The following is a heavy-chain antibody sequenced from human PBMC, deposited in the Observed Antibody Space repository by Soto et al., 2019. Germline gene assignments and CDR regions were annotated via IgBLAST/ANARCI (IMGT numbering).Heavy chain of an antibody. Sequence: GGTLSLSCTDSGFTFSSYAMKWVRQAPGKGLEWVSLIGESGTPTYYADSVKGRFTISRDNSGNTLFMEMYSLRAEDTAVYYCARYIPGVRYYDMDDWRQGTTVTVSS. V-gene: IGHV3-23*01. CDR3: ARYIPGVRYYDMDD. CDR2: IGESGTPT. D-gene: IGHD2-2*01. J-gene: IGHJ6*02. CDR1: GFTFSSYA.